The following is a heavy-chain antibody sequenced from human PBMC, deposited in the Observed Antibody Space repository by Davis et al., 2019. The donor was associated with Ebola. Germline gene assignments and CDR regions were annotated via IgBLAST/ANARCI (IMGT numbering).Heavy chain of an antibody. J-gene: IGHJ4*02. D-gene: IGHD3-10*01. CDR1: GFTVSSNY. V-gene: IGHV3-66*01. CDR2: IYSGGST. CDR3: ARDLVGFGESRLDC. Sequence: ESLKISCAASGFTVSSNYMSWVRQAPGKGLEWVSVIYSGGSTYYADSVKGRFTISRDNSKNTLYLQMNSLRAEDTAVYYCARDLVGFGESRLDCWGQGTLVTVSS.